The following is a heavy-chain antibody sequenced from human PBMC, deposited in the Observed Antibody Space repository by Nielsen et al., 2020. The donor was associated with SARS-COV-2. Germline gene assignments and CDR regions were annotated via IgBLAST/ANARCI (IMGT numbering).Heavy chain of an antibody. CDR3: ARAGIAAAGTYNGFDP. J-gene: IGHJ5*02. D-gene: IGHD6-13*01. CDR1: GASVSSNSAA. Sequence: SETLSLTCALSGASVSSNSAAWNWIRQSPSRGLEWLGRTYYRSKWYNDYAVSVKSRITINPDTSKNQFSLQLNSVTPEDTAVYYCARAGIAAAGTYNGFDPWGQGTLVTVSS. CDR2: TYYRSKWYN. V-gene: IGHV6-1*01.